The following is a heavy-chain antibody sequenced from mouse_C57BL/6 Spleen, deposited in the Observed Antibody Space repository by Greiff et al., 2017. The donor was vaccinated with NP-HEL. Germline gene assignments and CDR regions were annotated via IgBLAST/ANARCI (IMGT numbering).Heavy chain of an antibody. V-gene: IGHV14-4*01. J-gene: IGHJ4*01. D-gene: IGHD1-1*01. Sequence: VQLKQSGAELVRPGASVKLSCTASGFNIKDDYMHWVKQRPEQGLEWIGWIDPENGDTEYASKFQGKATITADTSSNTAYLQLSSLTSEDTAVYYCTTNGRLTAAMDYWGQGTSVTVSS. CDR2: IDPENGDT. CDR3: TTNGRLTAAMDY. CDR1: GFNIKDDY.